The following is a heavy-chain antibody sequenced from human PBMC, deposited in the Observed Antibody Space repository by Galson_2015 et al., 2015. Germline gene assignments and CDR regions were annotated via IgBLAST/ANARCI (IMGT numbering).Heavy chain of an antibody. J-gene: IGHJ4*02. CDR3: ARGSSGWAVFDY. Sequence: SLRLSCAASGFTFSSYEMNWVRQAPGKGLEWVSYISSSGSTIYYADSVKGRFTISRDNAKNSLYLQMNSLRAKDTAVYYCARGSSGWAVFDYWGQGTLVTVSS. CDR2: ISSSGSTI. CDR1: GFTFSSYE. V-gene: IGHV3-48*03. D-gene: IGHD6-19*01.